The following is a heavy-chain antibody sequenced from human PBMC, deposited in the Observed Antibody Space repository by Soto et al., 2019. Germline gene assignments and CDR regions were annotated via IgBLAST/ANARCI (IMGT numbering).Heavy chain of an antibody. CDR3: AQNRVPNQSMDV. V-gene: IGHV2-70*11. J-gene: IGHJ6*03. Sequence: ESGPTLVNPTQTLTLTCTFSGFSLSTSGVYVSWIRQPPGKALEWLARIGWDDHKYYSPSLKPRLTISKGASTNQVVLYMTDMDPLDTATYFCAQNRVPNQSMDVWGKGTTVTVSS. CDR2: IGWDDHK. CDR1: GFSLSTSGVY. D-gene: IGHD2-2*01.